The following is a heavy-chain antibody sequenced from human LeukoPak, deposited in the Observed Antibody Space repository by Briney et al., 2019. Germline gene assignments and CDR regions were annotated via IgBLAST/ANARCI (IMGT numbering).Heavy chain of an antibody. D-gene: IGHD7-27*01. CDR2: INSGGSGT. V-gene: IGHV3-74*01. J-gene: IGHJ4*02. CDR1: GFAFSSNW. CDR3: ATSLGPLTEY. Sequence: GGSLRLSCAASGFAFSSNWMHWVRQTPGKGLVWVSRINSGGSGTSYADSVEGRFTISRDNAKNTLYLQMNSLKGEDTAVYYCATSLGPLTEYWGQGILVTVSS.